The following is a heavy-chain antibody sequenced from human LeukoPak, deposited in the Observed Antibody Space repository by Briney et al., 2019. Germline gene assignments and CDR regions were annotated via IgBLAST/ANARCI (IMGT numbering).Heavy chain of an antibody. CDR3: ARDGLYYYDSSGYLVDP. D-gene: IGHD3-22*01. CDR2: ISSSSSYI. J-gene: IGHJ5*02. V-gene: IGHV3-21*01. Sequence: GGSLRLSCAASGFTFSSYSMNWVRQAPGKGLEWVSSISSSSSYIYYADSVKGRFTISRDNAKNSLYLQMNSLRAEDTAVYYCARDGLYYYDSSGYLVDPWGQGTLVTVSS. CDR1: GFTFSSYS.